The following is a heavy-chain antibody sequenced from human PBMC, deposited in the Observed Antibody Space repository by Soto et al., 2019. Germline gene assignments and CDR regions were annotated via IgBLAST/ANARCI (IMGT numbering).Heavy chain of an antibody. D-gene: IGHD2-15*01. Sequence: QVQLVQSGAEVKKPGSSVKVSCKASGGTFSSYAISWVRQAPGQGLEWMGGIIPIFGTANYAQKFQGRVTITAEESTSTAYMELSSLRSEDTAVYYCARDSYCSGGSCYSVDYYYYGMDVWGQGTTVTVSS. V-gene: IGHV1-69*01. CDR3: ARDSYCSGGSCYSVDYYYYGMDV. CDR1: GGTFSSYA. J-gene: IGHJ6*02. CDR2: IIPIFGTA.